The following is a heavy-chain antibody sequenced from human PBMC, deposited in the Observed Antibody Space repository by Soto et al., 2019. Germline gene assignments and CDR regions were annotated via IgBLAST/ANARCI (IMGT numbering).Heavy chain of an antibody. J-gene: IGHJ6*02. CDR1: GFSFTTHG. Sequence: PGGSLRLSCAASGFSFTTHGMHWVRQAPGKGLEWVAVIWYDGSNKYYADSVKGRFTISRDNSKNTLYLQLDSLRAEDTGIYYCARDREQLASYYYGLDVWGQGTTVTAP. CDR3: ARDREQLASYYYGLDV. D-gene: IGHD6-6*01. CDR2: IWYDGSNK. V-gene: IGHV3-33*01.